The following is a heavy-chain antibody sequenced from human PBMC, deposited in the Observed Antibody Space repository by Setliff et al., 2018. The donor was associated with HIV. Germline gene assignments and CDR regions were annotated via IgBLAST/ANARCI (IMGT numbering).Heavy chain of an antibody. J-gene: IGHJ5*02. Sequence: KPSETLSLTCTVSGGSISISDWSWIRQPPGKGLEWIGCIYTSGNTNYDPSLKSRVTISVDTSKNQFSLKLASVTAADTAVYFCARRSDWFDPWGQGMLVTVSS. V-gene: IGHV4-4*09. CDR1: GGSISISD. CDR2: IYTSGNT. CDR3: ARRSDWFDP.